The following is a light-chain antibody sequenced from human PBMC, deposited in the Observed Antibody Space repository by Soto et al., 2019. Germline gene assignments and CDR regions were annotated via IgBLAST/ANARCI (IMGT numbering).Light chain of an antibody. CDR2: AAS. J-gene: IGKJ4*01. V-gene: IGKV1-33*01. Sequence: DIQMTQSPSSLSASVGDGVTITCQASQDITDYLNWYQQKPGQAPKLLIYAASNLETGVPSRFSGSGFGTAFTFTISSLQPEDIATYYCQQYDSLPLTFGGGTKVEFK. CDR3: QQYDSLPLT. CDR1: QDITDY.